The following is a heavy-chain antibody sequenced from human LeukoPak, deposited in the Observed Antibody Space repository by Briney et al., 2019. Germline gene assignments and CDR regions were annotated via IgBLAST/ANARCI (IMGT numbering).Heavy chain of an antibody. CDR3: ARLVGTSLKAFDF. CDR1: GYSCNAYW. V-gene: IGHV5-51*01. CDR2: IYPGDSDT. D-gene: IGHD2-2*01. J-gene: IGHJ3*01. Sequence: GESVKISCKGSGYSCNAYWIAWVRQITWKVLEWMGIIYPGDSDTRYSPSFQGQVTISADKSISTAYLHWSSLKASDTAMYYCARLVGTSLKAFDFWGQGTMVTVSS.